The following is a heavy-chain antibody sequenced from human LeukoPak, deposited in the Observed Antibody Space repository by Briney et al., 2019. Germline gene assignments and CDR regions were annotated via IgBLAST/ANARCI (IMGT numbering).Heavy chain of an antibody. D-gene: IGHD2-15*01. J-gene: IGHJ6*02. CDR2: ISWDGGST. V-gene: IGHV3-43*01. CDR3: AKDRSGGTNYYYYGMDV. CDR1: GFTFDDYT. Sequence: PGGSLRLSCAASGFTFDDYTMHWVRHAPGKGLEWVSLISWDGGSTYYADSVKGRFTISRDNSKNSLYLQMNSLRTEDTALYYCAKDRSGGTNYYYYGMDVWGQGTTVTVSS.